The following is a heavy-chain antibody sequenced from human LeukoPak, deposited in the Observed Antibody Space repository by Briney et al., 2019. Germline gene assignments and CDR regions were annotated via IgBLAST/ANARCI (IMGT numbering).Heavy chain of an antibody. CDR1: GFTFNSYG. J-gene: IGHJ3*02. CDR2: IRYDGSKS. V-gene: IGHV3-30*02. D-gene: IGHD1-26*01. Sequence: PGGSLRLSCAASGFTFNSYGMHWVRQAPGKGLEWVAFIRYDGSKSYFADSVKGRFALSRDNSKNTLYLQMSSLRPEDTAVYFCAKDGGSGSYLAFDIWGQGTMVTVSS. CDR3: AKDGGSGSYLAFDI.